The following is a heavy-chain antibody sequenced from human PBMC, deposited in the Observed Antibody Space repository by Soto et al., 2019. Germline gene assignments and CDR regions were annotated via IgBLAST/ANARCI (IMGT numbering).Heavy chain of an antibody. J-gene: IGHJ6*02. Sequence: QVQLVQSGAEVKKPGSSVKVSCKASGGTFSSYAISWVRQAPGQGLEWRGGIIPVPGTANYAQKFQCRVTITAHESTSTSYMELSSTRSEDTAVYYCARSQGSSTSLEIYYYYYYGMDVWGQGPTVTVSS. D-gene: IGHD2-2*01. V-gene: IGHV1-69*01. CDR2: IIPVPGTA. CDR3: ARSQGSSTSLEIYYYYYYGMDV. CDR1: GGTFSSYA.